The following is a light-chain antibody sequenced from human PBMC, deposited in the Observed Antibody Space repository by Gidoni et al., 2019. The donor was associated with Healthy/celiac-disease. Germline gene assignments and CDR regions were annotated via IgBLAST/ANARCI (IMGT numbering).Light chain of an antibody. CDR1: NIGSKS. V-gene: IGLV3-21*04. CDR3: QVWDSSSDVV. Sequence: SYVLHQPPSVSVAPGKTAMITCGGNNIGSKSVHWYQQKPGQAPVLVIYYDSDRPSGIPERFSGSNSGNTATLTISRVEAGDEDDYYCQVWDSSSDVVFGGGTKLTVL. J-gene: IGLJ2*01. CDR2: YDS.